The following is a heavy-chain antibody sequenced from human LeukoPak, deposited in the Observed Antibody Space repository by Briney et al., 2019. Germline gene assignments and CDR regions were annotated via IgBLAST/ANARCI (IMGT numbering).Heavy chain of an antibody. V-gene: IGHV3-30*02. J-gene: IGHJ4*02. CDR3: AKGLGDYDDFRLGY. Sequence: GGSLRLSCAASVFTFSTYGFHWVRQTPGKGLEWVAFIPSDGSDNYYANSVKGRFTISRDNSKNTLYLQMNSLRSEDTAVYYCAKGLGDYDDFRLGYWGQGTLVTVSS. D-gene: IGHD4-17*01. CDR1: VFTFSTYG. CDR2: IPSDGSDN.